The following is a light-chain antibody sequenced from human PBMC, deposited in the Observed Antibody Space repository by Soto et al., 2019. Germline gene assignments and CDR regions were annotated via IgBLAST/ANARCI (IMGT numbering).Light chain of an antibody. J-gene: IGLJ2*01. CDR2: EVS. V-gene: IGLV2-14*01. CDR1: SSDVGGYNY. Sequence: QSVLTQPASVSGSPGQSITISCTGTSSDVGGYNYVSWYQQHPGKAPKVIIFEVSNRPSGVSHRFSGSKSGDTASLTISGLQAEDEADYYCSSYTSISNIDVVFGGGTK. CDR3: SSYTSISNIDVV.